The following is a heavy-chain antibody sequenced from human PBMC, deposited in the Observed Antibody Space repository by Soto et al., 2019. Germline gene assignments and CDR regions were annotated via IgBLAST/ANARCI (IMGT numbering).Heavy chain of an antibody. V-gene: IGHV4-28*05. Sequence: PSETLSVTCAVSCYSISSGNWWAWIRQSPGKGLEWIGHIYYSGTIYYDPSLKSRVTMSVDTSKNQYSLKLSSVTAVDTAVYYCARHVNLPLAGTGFDSWGRGTLVT. D-gene: IGHD6-19*01. CDR1: CYSISSGNW. CDR2: IYYSGTI. J-gene: IGHJ4*02. CDR3: ARHVNLPLAGTGFDS.